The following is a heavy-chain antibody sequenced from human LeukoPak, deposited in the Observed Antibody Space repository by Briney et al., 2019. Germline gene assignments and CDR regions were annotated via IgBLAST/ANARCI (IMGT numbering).Heavy chain of an antibody. D-gene: IGHD3-22*01. Sequence: ASVKVSCKVCGYTLTELSMHWVRQAPGKGLEWRGGFDPEDGETIYAQKFQGRVTMTEDTSTDTAYMELSSLRSEDTAVYYCATSAYYDISGYNFDYWGQGTLVTVSS. CDR1: GYTLTELS. CDR3: ATSAYYDISGYNFDY. J-gene: IGHJ4*02. V-gene: IGHV1-24*01. CDR2: FDPEDGET.